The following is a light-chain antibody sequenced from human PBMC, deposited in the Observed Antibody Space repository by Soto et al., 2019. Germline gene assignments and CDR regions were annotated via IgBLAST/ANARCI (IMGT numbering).Light chain of an antibody. CDR3: RSYTSSSTHV. Sequence: QSALTQPASVSGSPGQSITISCTGSSSDVGGYNFVSWYQQHPGKVPKLMIYDVSSRPSGVSDRFSGSKSGNTASLTISGLQAEDEGDYYCRSYTSSSTHVFGSGTTVTVL. J-gene: IGLJ1*01. CDR1: SSDVGGYNF. CDR2: DVS. V-gene: IGLV2-14*03.